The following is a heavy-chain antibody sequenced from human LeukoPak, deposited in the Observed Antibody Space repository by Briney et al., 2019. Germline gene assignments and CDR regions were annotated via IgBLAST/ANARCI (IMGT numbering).Heavy chain of an antibody. D-gene: IGHD4-23*01. J-gene: IGHJ4*02. Sequence: PGVSLRLSCAASIFTFSTYSMNWVPQAPGKGPVGVSSITNSSSYIYYADSVKGRFTISRDNAKISLHLQMNTLRAEDRAVYYCARDWGGNYPIDYWGQGTLVTVSS. CDR2: ITNSSSYI. CDR1: IFTFSTYS. V-gene: IGHV3-21*01. CDR3: ARDWGGNYPIDY.